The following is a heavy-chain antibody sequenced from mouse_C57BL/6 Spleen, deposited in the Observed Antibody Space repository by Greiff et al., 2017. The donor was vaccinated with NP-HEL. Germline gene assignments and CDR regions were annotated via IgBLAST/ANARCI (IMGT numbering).Heavy chain of an antibody. J-gene: IGHJ1*03. CDR2: IHPNSGST. V-gene: IGHV1-64*01. CDR3: SRGYYGSSYGYFDV. Sequence: QVQLQQPGAELVKPGASVKLSCKASGYTFTSYWMHWVKQRPGQGLEWIGMIHPNSGSTNYNEKFKSKATLTVDKSSSTAYMQLSSLTSEDSAVYYWSRGYYGSSYGYFDVWGTGTTVTVSS. CDR1: GYTFTSYW. D-gene: IGHD1-1*01.